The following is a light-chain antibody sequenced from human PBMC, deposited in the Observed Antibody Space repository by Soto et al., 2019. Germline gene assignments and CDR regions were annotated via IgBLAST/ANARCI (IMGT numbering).Light chain of an antibody. CDR1: QSVSSY. V-gene: IGKV3-11*01. Sequence: EIVLTQSPATLSLSPGERATLSCRASQSVSSYLAWYQQKPGQAPRLLIYDASNRATGIPARFSGSGSGTVFTLTISSLAPEDFAVYYCQQRSNWPPYTFGQGTKLEIK. CDR3: QQRSNWPPYT. CDR2: DAS. J-gene: IGKJ2*01.